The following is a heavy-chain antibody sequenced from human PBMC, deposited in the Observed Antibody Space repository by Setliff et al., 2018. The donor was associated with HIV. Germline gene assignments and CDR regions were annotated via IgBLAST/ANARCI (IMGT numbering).Heavy chain of an antibody. Sequence: ASVKVSCKASGYTFTENYIHWVRQAPGQGLEWMGRINIYGGAPRYAQIFQGRVTMTRDTSINTAYMHLSGLTFDDTAIYYCVRDLEPHYGDFGPFDYWGPGTLVTVS. CDR2: INIYGGAP. D-gene: IGHD4-17*01. J-gene: IGHJ4*02. CDR1: GYTFTENY. CDR3: VRDLEPHYGDFGPFDY. V-gene: IGHV1-2*06.